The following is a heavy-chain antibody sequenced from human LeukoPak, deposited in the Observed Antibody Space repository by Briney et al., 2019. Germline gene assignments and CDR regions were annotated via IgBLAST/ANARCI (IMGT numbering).Heavy chain of an antibody. Sequence: PGVSLRLSCAASGFTFSSYAMHWVRQAPGKGLEWVAVISYDGSNKYYADSVKGRFTISRDNSKNTLYLQMNSLRAEDTAVYYCARDGIAARQDGNYFDYWGQGTLVTVSS. CDR2: ISYDGSNK. D-gene: IGHD6-6*01. CDR1: GFTFSSYA. V-gene: IGHV3-30*04. CDR3: ARDGIAARQDGNYFDY. J-gene: IGHJ4*02.